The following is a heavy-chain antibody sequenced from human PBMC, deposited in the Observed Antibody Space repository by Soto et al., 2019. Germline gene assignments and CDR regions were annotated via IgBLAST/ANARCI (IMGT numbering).Heavy chain of an antibody. D-gene: IGHD5-12*01. CDR2: IYAGGST. J-gene: IGHJ4*02. V-gene: IGHV3-53*01. CDR1: GVSIISHY. CDR3: ASGENGYNKFYFDF. Sequence: EVRLVESGGGLIQPGGSLRLSCAASGVSIISHYMAWVRQAPGKGPEWISLIYAGGSTFYADSVKGRFTISRDNSKNTLYLQMDSLTAEDTAVYYCASGENGYNKFYFDFWGQGTLVTVSS.